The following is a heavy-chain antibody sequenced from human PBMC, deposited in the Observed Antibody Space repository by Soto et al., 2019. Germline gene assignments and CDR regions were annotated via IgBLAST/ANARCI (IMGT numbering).Heavy chain of an antibody. J-gene: IGHJ4*02. V-gene: IGHV4-59*08. D-gene: IGHD3-10*01. CDR1: GGSISSYY. CDR3: ARHNYGSGSTYLDY. CDR2: IYYSGST. Sequence: SETLSLTCTVSGGSISSYYWSWIRQPPGKGLEWIGYIYYSGSTNYNPSLKSRVTISVDTSKNQFSLKLNSMTAPDTAVYYCARHNYGSGSTYLDYWGQGTLVTVSS.